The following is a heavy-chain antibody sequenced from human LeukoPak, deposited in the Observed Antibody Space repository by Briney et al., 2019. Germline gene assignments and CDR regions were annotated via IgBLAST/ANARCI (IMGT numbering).Heavy chain of an antibody. Sequence: ASVKVSCKASGGTFSSYAISWVRQAPGQGLEWMGGISAYDGDTNFAQSFQGRVTMTTDTSTNTVYMELRSLISDDTAVYYCARDPLRSTWSTYYYTMDVWGQGTTVIVSS. V-gene: IGHV1-18*01. CDR3: ARDPLRSTWSTYYYTMDV. CDR1: GGTFSSYA. D-gene: IGHD6-13*01. CDR2: ISAYDGDT. J-gene: IGHJ6*02.